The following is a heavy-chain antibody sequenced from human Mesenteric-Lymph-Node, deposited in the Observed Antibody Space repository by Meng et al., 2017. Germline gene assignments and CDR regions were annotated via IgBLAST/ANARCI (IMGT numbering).Heavy chain of an antibody. D-gene: IGHD3-10*01. CDR2: IYYSGST. J-gene: IGHJ2*01. CDR1: GGSISSGGYY. CDR3: ARVYYYGSGDWYFDL. Sequence: QVQRPGAGPGLVQPSGTLALTCAVSGGSISSGGYYSSWLRQHPGKGLEWIGYIYYSGSTYYNPSLKSRVTISVDTSKNQFSLKLSSVTAADTAVYYCARVYYYGSGDWYFDLWGRGTLVTVSS. V-gene: IGHV4-31*11.